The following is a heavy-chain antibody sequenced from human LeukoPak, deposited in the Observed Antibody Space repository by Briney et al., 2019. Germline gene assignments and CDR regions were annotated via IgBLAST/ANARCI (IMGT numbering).Heavy chain of an antibody. CDR1: GFTVSSNY. CDR2: IYSGGST. CDR3: ARDVASAWPLSGGMDV. J-gene: IGHJ6*02. Sequence: GGSLRLSCATSGFTVSSNYMSWVRQAPGKGLEWVSVIYSGGSTYYADSVKGRFTISRDNLKNTWYLQMNSLRGEDTAVYYCARDVASAWPLSGGMDVWGQGTTVIVSS. D-gene: IGHD6-19*01. V-gene: IGHV3-66*01.